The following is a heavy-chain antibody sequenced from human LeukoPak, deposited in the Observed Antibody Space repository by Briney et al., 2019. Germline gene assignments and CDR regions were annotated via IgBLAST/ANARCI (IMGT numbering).Heavy chain of an antibody. CDR3: TRSFFYDTSGRPKGGGFDY. V-gene: IGHV1-46*01. Sequence: ASVKVSCKASGYTFTTHYIHWVRQAPGQGLEWMGIINPSGGSTNYAQKFQGRVTMTRDMFTSTVYMDLSSLRSDDTAVYYCTRSFFYDTSGRPKGGGFDYWGQGALVTVSS. J-gene: IGHJ4*02. CDR2: INPSGGST. CDR1: GYTFTTHY. D-gene: IGHD3-22*01.